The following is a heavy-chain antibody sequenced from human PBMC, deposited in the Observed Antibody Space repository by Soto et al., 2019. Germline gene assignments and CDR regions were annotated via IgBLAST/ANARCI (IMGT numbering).Heavy chain of an antibody. CDR1: GGTFSSYG. V-gene: IGHV1-69*01. CDR3: ASLERVDAFDI. D-gene: IGHD1-1*01. Sequence: QVQLVQSGAEVKKPGSSVKVSCKASGGTFSSYGISWVRQAPGQGLEWMGGILPILGSANYAQKFQDRVTITADESTSTTYMELSSLRSEDAAVYYCASLERVDAFDIWGQGTMVTVSS. CDR2: ILPILGSA. J-gene: IGHJ3*02.